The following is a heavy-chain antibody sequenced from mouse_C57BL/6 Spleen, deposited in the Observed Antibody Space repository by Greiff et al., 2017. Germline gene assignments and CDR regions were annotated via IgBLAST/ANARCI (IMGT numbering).Heavy chain of an antibody. Sequence: EVQLQQSEGGLVQPGSSMKLSCTASGFTFSDYYMAWVRQVPEKGLEWVANINYDGSSTYYLDSLKSRFIISRDNAKNILYLQMSSLKSEDTATYYCARDAPTGYFDYWGQGTTLTVSS. D-gene: IGHD4-1*02. J-gene: IGHJ2*01. CDR1: GFTFSDYY. V-gene: IGHV5-16*01. CDR2: INYDGSST. CDR3: ARDAPTGYFDY.